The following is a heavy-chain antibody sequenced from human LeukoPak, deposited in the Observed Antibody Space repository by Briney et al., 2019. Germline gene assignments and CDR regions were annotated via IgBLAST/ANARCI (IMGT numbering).Heavy chain of an antibody. V-gene: IGHV3-7*01. D-gene: IGHD3-3*01. CDR2: IKQDGSEK. CDR1: GFTFSSYW. Sequence: GGSLRLSCAASGFTFSSYWMSWVRQAPGKGLEWVANIKQDGSEKYYVDSVKGRFTISRDNAKNSLYLQMNSLRAEDTAVYYCARGPTYYDFWRGYYHFDYWGQGTLVTVSS. J-gene: IGHJ4*02. CDR3: ARGPTYYDFWRGYYHFDY.